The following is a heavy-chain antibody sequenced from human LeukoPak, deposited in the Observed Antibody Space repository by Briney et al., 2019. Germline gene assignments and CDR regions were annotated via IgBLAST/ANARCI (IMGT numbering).Heavy chain of an antibody. J-gene: IGHJ4*02. CDR1: GYTFTGYY. CDR3: ARAGIAGISVSPSSSGDY. D-gene: IGHD3-3*02. CDR2: INPNTGDT. Sequence: ASVKVSCKASGYTFTGYYIHWVRQAPGQGLEWMGWINPNTGDTNYAQKLQGRVTMTTDTSTSTAYMELRSLRSDDTAVYYCARAGIAGISVSPSSSGDYWGQGTLVTVSS. V-gene: IGHV1-18*04.